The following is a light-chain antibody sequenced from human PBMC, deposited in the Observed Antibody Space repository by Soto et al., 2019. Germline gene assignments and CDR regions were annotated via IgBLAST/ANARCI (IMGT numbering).Light chain of an antibody. CDR1: SSDVENYNL. J-gene: IGLJ3*02. V-gene: IGLV2-23*01. CDR3: CSYAGSRTWV. Sequence: QSALTQPASVSGSPGQSITISCTGTSSDVENYNLVSWYQQHAGKAPKLMIYEGSQRPSGVSNRFSGSKSGNTASLTISGLQAEDEADYYCCSYAGSRTWVFGGGTKLTVL. CDR2: EGS.